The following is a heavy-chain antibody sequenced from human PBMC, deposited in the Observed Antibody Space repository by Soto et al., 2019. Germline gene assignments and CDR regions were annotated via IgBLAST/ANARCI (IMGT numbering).Heavy chain of an antibody. J-gene: IGHJ6*02. Sequence: EVQLVESGGGLIQPGGSLRLSCVASGFTVSSNYMTWVRQAPGKGLEWVSVIYSGGSTYYTDSVKGRFTISRDISKNTLYLQMNSLKADDTAVYFCVRKDTTRGYYYGMDVWGQGTTVTVSS. CDR1: GFTVSSNY. CDR2: IYSGGST. CDR3: VRKDTTRGYYYGMDV. V-gene: IGHV3-53*01. D-gene: IGHD2-15*01.